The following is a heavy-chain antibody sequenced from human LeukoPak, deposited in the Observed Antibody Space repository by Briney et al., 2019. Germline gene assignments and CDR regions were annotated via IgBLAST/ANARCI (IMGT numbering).Heavy chain of an antibody. CDR1: GFTFDDYA. V-gene: IGHV3-30*02. Sequence: PGRSLRLSCAASGFTFDDYAMHWVRQAPGKWLEWVAFIRYDGSNKYYADSVKGRFTISRDNSKNTLYLQMNSLRAEDTAVYYCAKDSHGSNFGSDCGWFDPWGQGTLVTVSS. CDR3: AKDSHGSNFGSDCGWFDP. CDR2: IRYDGSNK. J-gene: IGHJ5*02. D-gene: IGHD2-21*01.